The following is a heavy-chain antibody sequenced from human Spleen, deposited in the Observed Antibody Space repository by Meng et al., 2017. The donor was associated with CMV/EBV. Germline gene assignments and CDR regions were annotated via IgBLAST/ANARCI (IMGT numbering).Heavy chain of an antibody. Sequence: SGYTFTGYYMHWERQAPGQGLEWRGWIKANSGDTNYAVKFQGRVTMTRDTSITTAYMELSSLRSDDTAFYYCARVTDFWSTPWGFDPWGQGTLVTVSS. CDR2: IKANSGDT. J-gene: IGHJ5*01. V-gene: IGHV1-2*02. D-gene: IGHD3-3*01. CDR1: GYTFTGYY. CDR3: ARVTDFWSTPWGFDP.